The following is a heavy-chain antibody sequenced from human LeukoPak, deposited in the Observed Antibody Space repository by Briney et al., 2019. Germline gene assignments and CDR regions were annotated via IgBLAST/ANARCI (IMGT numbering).Heavy chain of an antibody. CDR1: GFTFSSYA. CDR2: IWYDGSNK. CDR3: ARVANLGYCSGGSCRYYYYMDV. Sequence: GGSLRLSCAASAASGFTFSSYAMHWVRQAPGKGLEWVAVIWYDGSNKSYGDSVKGRFTISRDNSKNTVYLQMNSLRAEDTAVYYCARVANLGYCSGGSCRYYYYMDVWGKGTTVTVSS. D-gene: IGHD2-15*01. J-gene: IGHJ6*03. V-gene: IGHV3-33*01.